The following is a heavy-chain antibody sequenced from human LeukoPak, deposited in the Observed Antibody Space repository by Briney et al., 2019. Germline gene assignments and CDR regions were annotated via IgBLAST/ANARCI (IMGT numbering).Heavy chain of an antibody. V-gene: IGHV3-66*01. Sequence: GALRLSCAGSGFSVSNYYMSWVRQAPGKGLEWVSLIRDSGETFYADSVKGRFTISRDNSKNTLYLQMNSLRAEDTAVYYYARELERQEYGYYYHYGMDVWGQGTTVTVSS. J-gene: IGHJ6*02. CDR2: IRDSGET. CDR3: ARELERQEYGYYYHYGMDV. CDR1: GFSVSNYY. D-gene: IGHD1-1*01.